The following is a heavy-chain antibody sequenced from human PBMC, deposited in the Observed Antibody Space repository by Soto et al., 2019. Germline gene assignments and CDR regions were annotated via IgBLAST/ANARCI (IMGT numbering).Heavy chain of an antibody. Sequence: QVQLQESGPGLVKPSETLSLTCTVSGGSISSYYWSWIRQPPGKGLEWIGYIYYSGSTNYNPSLKGRVTISVDTSKNQFPLKLSSVTAADTAVYYCARGRGGHHDYWGQGTLVTVSS. D-gene: IGHD3-16*01. V-gene: IGHV4-59*01. CDR1: GGSISSYY. CDR3: ARGRGGHHDY. J-gene: IGHJ4*02. CDR2: IYYSGST.